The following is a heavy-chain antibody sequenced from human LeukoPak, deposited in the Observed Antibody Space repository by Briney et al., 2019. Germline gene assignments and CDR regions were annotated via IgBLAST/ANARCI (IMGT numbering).Heavy chain of an antibody. CDR2: IYSSGST. CDR3: ARVAALGHFDY. D-gene: IGHD3-16*01. V-gene: IGHV4-59*01. J-gene: IGHJ4*02. CDR1: GGSISSYY. Sequence: TSETLSLTCTVSGGSISSYYWSWIRQPPGKGLKWIGYIYSSGSTNYNPSLKSRLTISVDTSKNQFSLKLSSVTAADTAVYYCARVAALGHFDYWGQGTLVTVSS.